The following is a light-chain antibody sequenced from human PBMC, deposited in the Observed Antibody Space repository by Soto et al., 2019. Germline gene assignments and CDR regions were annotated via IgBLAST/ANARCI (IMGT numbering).Light chain of an antibody. CDR3: QQYDSSPWT. V-gene: IGKV3-20*01. CDR2: GAS. CDR1: QTVRNNY. Sequence: DIVLTQSPGTLSLSPGESATLSCRASQTVRNNYLAWYRQKPGQAPRLLIYGASSRATGIPDRFSGSWSGTDFTLTISRLGPEDFAVYYCQQYDSSPWTFGQGTKAEIK. J-gene: IGKJ1*01.